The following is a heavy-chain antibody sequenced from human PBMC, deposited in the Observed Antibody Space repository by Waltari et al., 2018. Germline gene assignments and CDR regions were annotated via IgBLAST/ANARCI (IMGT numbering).Heavy chain of an antibody. CDR2: IYGDGTTT. CDR1: GFTFSNCW. D-gene: IGHD6-19*01. CDR3: ARTVAGSFDH. J-gene: IGHJ4*02. V-gene: IGHV3-74*01. Sequence: EVQLVESGGGLVQPGGSLRLSCAASGFTFSNCWRDWVRQAPGKGLVWVSRIYGDGTTTHYADSVKGRFSVSRDNAKNTLHLQMNSLRAEDTAVYDCARTVAGSFDHWGQGTLVNVSS.